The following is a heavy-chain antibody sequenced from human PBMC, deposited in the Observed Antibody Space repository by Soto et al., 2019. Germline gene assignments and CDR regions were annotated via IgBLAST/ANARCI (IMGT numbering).Heavy chain of an antibody. Sequence: PSETLSLTCTVSGGSISCYYWSWIRQPPGKGLEWIGNVYYSGGAKYNPSVKRRVSISVDTSKNQFPLNLSSVTAADTAVYYCTRDGDGPMTTNHYYYYGMDVWGPGITVT. CDR2: VYYSGGA. J-gene: IGHJ6*02. D-gene: IGHD2-21*02. CDR1: GGSISCYY. V-gene: IGHV4-59*01. CDR3: TRDGDGPMTTNHYYYYGMDV.